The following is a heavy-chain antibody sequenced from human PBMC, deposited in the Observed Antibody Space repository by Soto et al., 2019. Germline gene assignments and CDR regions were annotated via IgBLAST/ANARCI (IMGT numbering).Heavy chain of an antibody. CDR1: GGSISSYY. D-gene: IGHD3-10*01. J-gene: IGHJ6*02. CDR2: IYYNGRT. Sequence: QVQLQESGPGLMKPSETLSLTCTVSGGSISSYYLTWIRQPPGKGLEWIGYIYYNGRTNYNPSLKSRVTISLDTSKNQFSLNLSSVTAADTAVYYCARGAEWFGGRMDVWGQGTTVTVSS. V-gene: IGHV4-59*01. CDR3: ARGAEWFGGRMDV.